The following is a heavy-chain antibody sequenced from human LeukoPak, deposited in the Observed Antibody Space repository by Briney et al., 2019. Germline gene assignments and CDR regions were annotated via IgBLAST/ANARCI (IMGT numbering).Heavy chain of an antibody. CDR3: ARRIQGMAPYYFDY. Sequence: GGSLRLSCTASGFTFGSYWMHWVRQAPGKGLVWISRINTDGGSTSYADSVKGRFTISRDNAKNTLYLQMNSLRAEDTAVYYCARRIQGMAPYYFDYWGQGTLVTVSS. CDR2: INTDGGST. J-gene: IGHJ4*02. CDR1: GFTFGSYW. V-gene: IGHV3-74*01. D-gene: IGHD5-24*01.